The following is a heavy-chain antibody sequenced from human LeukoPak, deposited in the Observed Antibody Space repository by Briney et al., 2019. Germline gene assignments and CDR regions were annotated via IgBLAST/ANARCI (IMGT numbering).Heavy chain of an antibody. V-gene: IGHV3-7*01. D-gene: IGHD6-19*01. J-gene: IGHJ4*02. Sequence: GGSLILAWAAAGFSLSNYWVTWVRQAPGTGLDWVANINPGGTETYYGEPVEGRFTTARCNAKNLVCRQMNRLRPEVSAVYHCGRFGYVAGVDLWGQGTLITVSS. CDR2: INPGGTET. CDR1: GFSLSNYW. CDR3: GRFGYVAGVDL.